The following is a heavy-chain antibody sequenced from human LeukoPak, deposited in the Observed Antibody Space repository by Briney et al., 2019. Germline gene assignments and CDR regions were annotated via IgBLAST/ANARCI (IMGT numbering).Heavy chain of an antibody. CDR3: ARDGTSTDDY. J-gene: IGHJ4*02. V-gene: IGHV1-18*01. CDR1: GYTFSNFG. D-gene: IGHD2-2*01. CDR2: ISGNNDNP. Sequence: GASVNVSYKTSGYTFSNFGISWVRQAPGQGLEWMGWISGNNDNPNYGQKFQGRFTVTTDSSTSTAYMELRNLRFDDTAVYYCARDGTSTDDYWGQGTLVTVSS.